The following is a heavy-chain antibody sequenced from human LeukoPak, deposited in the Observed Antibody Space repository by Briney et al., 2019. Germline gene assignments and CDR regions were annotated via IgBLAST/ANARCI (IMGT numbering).Heavy chain of an antibody. CDR3: ARAATVTTLVDWFDP. V-gene: IGHV1-69*13. D-gene: IGHD4-17*01. CDR1: GGTFSSYA. Sequence: SVKVSCKASGGTFSSYAISWVRQAPGQGLEWMGGIIPIFGTANYAQEFQGRVTITADESTSTAYMELSSLRSEDTAVYYCARAATVTTLVDWFDPWGQGTLVTVSS. J-gene: IGHJ5*02. CDR2: IIPIFGTA.